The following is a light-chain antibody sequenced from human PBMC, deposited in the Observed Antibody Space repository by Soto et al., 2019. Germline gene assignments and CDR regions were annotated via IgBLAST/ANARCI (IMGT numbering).Light chain of an antibody. J-gene: IGLJ1*01. CDR3: KSYAGSNTYV. CDR1: KNDIGVYDF. Sequence: QSALTQPPSASGSPGQSVTISCTGTKNDIGVYDFVSWYQHHPGKAPRLIIYEVVQRPSGVPDRFSGSKSGNTASLTVSGLQAADEGDYFSKSYAGSNTYVVGSGTKVTV. CDR2: EVV. V-gene: IGLV2-8*01.